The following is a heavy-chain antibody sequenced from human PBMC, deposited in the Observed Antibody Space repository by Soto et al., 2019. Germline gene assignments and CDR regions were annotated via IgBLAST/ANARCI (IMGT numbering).Heavy chain of an antibody. CDR3: GRDYYDCSGPDY. J-gene: IGHJ4*02. CDR1: GGSFSGYY. V-gene: IGHV4-34*01. D-gene: IGHD3-22*01. Sequence: SETLSLTCAVYGGSFSGYYWTWIRQPPGTGLEWIGEINHSGSTNYNPSLKSRVTISVDTSKNQFSLKLTSVTAADTAVYYCGRDYYDCSGPDYWGQGTLVTVSS. CDR2: INHSGST.